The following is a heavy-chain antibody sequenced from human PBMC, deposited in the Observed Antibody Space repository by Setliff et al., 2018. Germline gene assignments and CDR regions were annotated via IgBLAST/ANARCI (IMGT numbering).Heavy chain of an antibody. CDR1: GASISSGSNY. D-gene: IGHD6-13*01. CDR2: ILSSGGT. CDR3: ARDTPYDPVSSNWYRNWFDP. Sequence: SETLSLTCSVSGASISSGSNYWSWIRQPAGKGVEWIGHILSSGGTNYNPSLKNRVSISLDTSKNQFSLNLNSVTAADTAVYFCARDTPYDPVSSNWYRNWFDPWGQGILVTVSS. V-gene: IGHV4-61*09. J-gene: IGHJ5*02.